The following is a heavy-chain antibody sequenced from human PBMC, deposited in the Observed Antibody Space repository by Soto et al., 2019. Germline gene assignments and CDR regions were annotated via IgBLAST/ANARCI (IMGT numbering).Heavy chain of an antibody. J-gene: IGHJ4*02. CDR3: AKGHYFDSSGAYSYAEY. V-gene: IGHV3-30*18. CDR2: ISFDGNNQ. D-gene: IGHD3-22*01. Sequence: QVPLVESGGGVVQPGRSLRLSCAASGFTFSTYGMHWVRQAPGKGLEWVAVISFDGNNQYYGDSVKGRFTISRDNSKNTLDLQMNSLRAEDTAVYYCAKGHYFDSSGAYSYAEYWGQGTLVSVSS. CDR1: GFTFSTYG.